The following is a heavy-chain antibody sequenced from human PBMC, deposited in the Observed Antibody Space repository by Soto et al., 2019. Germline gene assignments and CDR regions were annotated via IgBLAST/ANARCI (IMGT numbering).Heavy chain of an antibody. CDR3: VRVALGKGWFDP. V-gene: IGHV1-69*12. CDR1: GGTFNNYA. D-gene: IGHD7-27*01. J-gene: IGHJ5*02. Sequence: QVQLVQSGAEVKQPGSSVKVSCKASGGTFNNYAFSWVRQAPGQGLEWVGGIVPGSGAPNYAQKFKGRVTIIADESTSTADMELSSLRLEDTAVYYCVRVALGKGWFDPWGQGSLVTVSS. CDR2: IVPGSGAP.